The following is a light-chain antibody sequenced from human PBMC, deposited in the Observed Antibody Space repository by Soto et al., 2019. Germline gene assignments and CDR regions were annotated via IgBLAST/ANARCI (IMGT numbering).Light chain of an antibody. V-gene: IGLV2-14*01. Sequence: QSVLTQPASVSGSPGQSITISCTGTSSDVGGYKYVSWNQQHPGKAPKLMIYEVSNRPSGVSNRFSGSKSGNTASLTISGLQAEDEADYYCSSYISSSTYVFGTGTKVTVL. CDR1: SSDVGGYKY. J-gene: IGLJ1*01. CDR3: SSYISSSTYV. CDR2: EVS.